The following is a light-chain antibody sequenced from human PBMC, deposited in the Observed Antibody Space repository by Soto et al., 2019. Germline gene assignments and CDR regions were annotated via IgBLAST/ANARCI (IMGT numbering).Light chain of an antibody. CDR1: SSNIGALYD. CDR2: DNN. J-gene: IGLJ2*01. Sequence: QSVLTQPPSVSGAPGQRVTISCTGSSSNIGALYDVNWYQQLPGTAPKLLIYDNNNRPSGVPDRFSGSTSGTSASLAITGLQAEDEADYYCQSYDNSLSGHVVFGGGTKVTVL. CDR3: QSYDNSLSGHVV. V-gene: IGLV1-40*01.